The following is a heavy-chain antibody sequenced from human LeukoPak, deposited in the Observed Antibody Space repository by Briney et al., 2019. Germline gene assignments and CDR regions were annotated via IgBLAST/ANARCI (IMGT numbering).Heavy chain of an antibody. Sequence: GGSLRLSCAASGFTFSSFVMTWVRQAPGKGLEWVSGISGPGTNTYHADSVKGRFTISRDNSKNTLYLQMNSLRVEDTAVYYCVGLYKDLWGQGTLVTVSS. J-gene: IGHJ5*02. CDR1: GFTFSSFV. CDR3: VGLYKDL. V-gene: IGHV3-23*01. D-gene: IGHD1-1*01. CDR2: ISGPGTNT.